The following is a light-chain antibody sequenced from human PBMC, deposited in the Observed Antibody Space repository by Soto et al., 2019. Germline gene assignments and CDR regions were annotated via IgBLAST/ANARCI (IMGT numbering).Light chain of an antibody. J-gene: IGLJ3*02. V-gene: IGLV1-47*01. Sequence: QSVLTQPPSASGTPGQRVSISCSGSSSNIGSNYVYWYQQLPGTAPKLLISKNDQRPSGVPDRISGSKSGASASLDISGLRSEDEADYYCQAYDYSLTASVFGGGTKLTVL. CDR1: SSNIGSNY. CDR3: QAYDYSLTASV. CDR2: KND.